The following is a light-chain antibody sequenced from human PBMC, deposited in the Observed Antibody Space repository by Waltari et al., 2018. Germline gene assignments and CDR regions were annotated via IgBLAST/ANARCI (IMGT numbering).Light chain of an antibody. J-gene: IGKJ2*01. CDR1: QSVGTW. V-gene: IGKV1-5*03. CDR3: QQYSSFST. Sequence: DIQITQSPSTLSASVGDRVTISCRASQSVGTWLAWYQQKPGKAPKRLSYMASSLESGLASRFSGSGSGTEFTLTISGLQTDDFATYSCQQYSSFSTFGQGTKV. CDR2: MAS.